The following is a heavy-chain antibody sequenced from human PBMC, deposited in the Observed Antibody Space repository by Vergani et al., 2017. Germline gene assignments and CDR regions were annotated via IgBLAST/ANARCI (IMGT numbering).Heavy chain of an antibody. D-gene: IGHD1-26*01. CDR3: AREQFIVGANYYYGMDV. J-gene: IGHJ6*02. CDR2: INPNSGGT. V-gene: IGHV1-2*02. Sequence: QVQLVQSGAEVKKPGASVKVSCKASGYTFTGYYMHWVRQAPGQGLEWMGWINPNSGGTNYAQKFQGRVTMTRDTSISTAYMELSRLRSDDTAVYYCAREQFIVGANYYYGMDVWGQGTTVTVSS. CDR1: GYTFTGYY.